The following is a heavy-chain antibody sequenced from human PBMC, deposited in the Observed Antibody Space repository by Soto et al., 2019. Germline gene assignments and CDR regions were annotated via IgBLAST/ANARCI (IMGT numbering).Heavy chain of an antibody. V-gene: IGHV1-69*01. CDR2: VIPILGTA. J-gene: IGHJ4*02. CDR1: GGSLRNSV. Sequence: QVQLVQSGAEVKKPGSSVKVSCTASGGSLRNSVISWVRQAPAQRLEWMGVVIPILGTANYAQKFQGRVTMTADEATSTAYMDLSSLSPDDTAVYNCARLGHPGHWGPGTLVIVSS. CDR3: ARLGHPGH.